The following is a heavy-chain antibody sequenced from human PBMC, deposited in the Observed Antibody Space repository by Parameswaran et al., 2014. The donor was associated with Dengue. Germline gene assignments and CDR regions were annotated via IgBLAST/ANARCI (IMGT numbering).Heavy chain of an antibody. J-gene: IGHJ5*02. V-gene: IGHV1-3*01. CDR2: INAGNGNT. Sequence: WVRQAPGQRLEWMGWINAGNGNTKYSQKFQGRVTITRDTSASTAYMELSSLRSEDTAVYYCARERIAAAGFNWFDPGAREPWSPSPQ. CDR3: ARERIAAAGFNWFDP. D-gene: IGHD6-13*01.